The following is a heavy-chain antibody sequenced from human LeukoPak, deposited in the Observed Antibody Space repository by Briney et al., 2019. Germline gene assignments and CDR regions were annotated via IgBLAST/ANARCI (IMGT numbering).Heavy chain of an antibody. CDR2: IKQDGSKK. Sequence: GGSLRLSCVASGFPFSSYWMTWVRQAPGKGLEWVANIKQDGSKKSYVDSVKSRFTISRDNAKNSLYLQMNSLRAEDTAIYYCTRVGYIDEGIDYWGQGTLVTVSS. J-gene: IGHJ4*02. CDR1: GFPFSSYW. V-gene: IGHV3-7*04. CDR3: TRVGYIDEGIDY. D-gene: IGHD5-24*01.